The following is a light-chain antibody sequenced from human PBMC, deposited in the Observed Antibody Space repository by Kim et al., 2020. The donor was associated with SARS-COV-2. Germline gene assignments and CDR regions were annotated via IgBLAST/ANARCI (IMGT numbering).Light chain of an antibody. J-gene: IGKJ1*01. V-gene: IGKV3-20*01. CDR2: GAS. CDR1: QSVSSSY. Sequence: EIVLTQSPGTLSLSPGERATLSCRASQSVSSSYLAWYQQKPGQAPRLLLYGASSRATGIPDRFSGSGSGTDFTLTISRLEPEDFEVYYCQQYGTSPVTFGQGTKVDIK. CDR3: QQYGTSPVT.